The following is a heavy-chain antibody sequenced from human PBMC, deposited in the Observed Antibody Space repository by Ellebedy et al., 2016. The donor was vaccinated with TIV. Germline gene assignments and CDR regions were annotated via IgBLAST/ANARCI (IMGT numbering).Heavy chain of an antibody. Sequence: ASVKVSCXASGGTFSSYAISWVRQAPGQGLEWMGIINPSGGSTSYAQKFQGRVTMTRDTSTSTVYMELSSLRSEDTAVYYCATEGYSYGNYSFDYWGQGTLVTVSS. CDR3: ATEGYSYGNYSFDY. D-gene: IGHD5-18*01. CDR1: GGTFSSYA. CDR2: INPSGGST. J-gene: IGHJ4*02. V-gene: IGHV1-46*01.